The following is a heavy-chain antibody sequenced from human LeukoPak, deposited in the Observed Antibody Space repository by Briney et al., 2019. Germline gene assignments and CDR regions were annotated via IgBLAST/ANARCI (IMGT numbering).Heavy chain of an antibody. Sequence: SETLSLTCTVSGGSISSYYWSWIRQPPGKGLEWIGYIYYSGSTNYNPSLKSRVTISVDTSKNQFSLKLTSVTAADTAVYYCARTAVAGSGHHFDYWGQGTLVTVSS. CDR2: IYYSGST. V-gene: IGHV4-59*12. CDR1: GGSISSYY. J-gene: IGHJ4*02. D-gene: IGHD6-19*01. CDR3: ARTAVAGSGHHFDY.